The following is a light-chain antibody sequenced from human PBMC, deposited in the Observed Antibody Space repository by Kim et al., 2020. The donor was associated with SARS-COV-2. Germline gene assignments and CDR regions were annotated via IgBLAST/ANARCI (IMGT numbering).Light chain of an antibody. J-gene: IGKJ2*01. V-gene: IGKV3-20*01. CDR2: GAS. Sequence: SPGESATLSCRASQSVSSTYLAWYQQKPGQAPRLLIYGASSRATGIPDRFSGSGSGTDFTLTISRLEPEDFAVYYCQHYGNSPYTFGQGTKLEI. CDR3: QHYGNSPYT. CDR1: QSVSSTY.